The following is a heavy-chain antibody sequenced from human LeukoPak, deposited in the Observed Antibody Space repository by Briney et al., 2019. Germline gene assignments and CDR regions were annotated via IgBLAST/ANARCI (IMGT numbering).Heavy chain of an antibody. CDR1: GFNFNTYA. CDR3: AKNEVWWLPDS. Sequence: GGSLRLSCAASGFNFNTYAMKWVRQAPGKGLEWLAVVLFDGSDQYYADSVQGRFTISRDNSQNTLYLQMNSLRADDTALYYCAKNEVWWLPDSWGQGTLVTVSS. CDR2: VLFDGSDQ. V-gene: IGHV3-30*04. J-gene: IGHJ4*02. D-gene: IGHD5-12*01.